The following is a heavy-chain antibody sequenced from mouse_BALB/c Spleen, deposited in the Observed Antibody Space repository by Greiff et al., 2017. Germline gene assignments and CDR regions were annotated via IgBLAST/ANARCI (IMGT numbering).Heavy chain of an antibody. V-gene: IGHV4-1*02. CDR2: INPDSSTI. D-gene: IGHD1-1*01. CDR3: ARYYGSSYWYFDV. Sequence: RQAPGKGLEWIGEINPDSSTINYTPSLKDKFIISRDNAKNTLYLQMSKVRSEDTALYYCARYYGSSYWYFDVWGAGTTVTVSS. J-gene: IGHJ1*01.